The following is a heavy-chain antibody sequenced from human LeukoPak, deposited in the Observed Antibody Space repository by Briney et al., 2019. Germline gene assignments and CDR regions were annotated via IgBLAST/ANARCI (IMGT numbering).Heavy chain of an antibody. CDR1: GYRFLTYW. CDR2: IFPADSDI. J-gene: IGHJ4*02. Sequence: GESLKISCTASGYRFLTYWIGWLRQMPGKGREWMGIIFPADSDIRYSPSFQGQVTISADKSITTAYLQWSSLKASDTAIYYCARASGDGRFDYWGQGTLVTVSS. V-gene: IGHV5-51*01. D-gene: IGHD4-17*01. CDR3: ARASGDGRFDY.